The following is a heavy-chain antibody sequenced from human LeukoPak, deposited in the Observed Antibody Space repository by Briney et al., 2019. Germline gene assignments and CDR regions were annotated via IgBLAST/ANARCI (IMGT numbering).Heavy chain of an antibody. CDR3: ARLVYSSSWYELWAFDI. Sequence: PSETLSLTCAVYGGSFSGYYWTWIRQPPGKGLEWIGEINHSGSTNYNPSLKSRVTISVDTSKNQFSLKLSSVTAAVTAVYYCARLVYSSSWYELWAFDIWGQGTMVTVSS. CDR1: GGSFSGYY. J-gene: IGHJ3*02. CDR2: INHSGST. V-gene: IGHV4-34*01. D-gene: IGHD6-13*01.